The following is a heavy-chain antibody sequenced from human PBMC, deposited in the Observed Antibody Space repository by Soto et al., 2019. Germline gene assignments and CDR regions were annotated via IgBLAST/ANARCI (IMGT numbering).Heavy chain of an antibody. V-gene: IGHV3-7*01. Sequence: EVQLVESGGGLVQPGGSLRLSCAASGFTFSSYWMSWVRQAPGKGLEWVANIKQDGSEKYYVDSVKGRFTISRDNAKNSLYLQMNSLRAEDTAVYYCARDQMVVAALFDYWGQGTLVTVSA. D-gene: IGHD2-15*01. CDR2: IKQDGSEK. CDR3: ARDQMVVAALFDY. CDR1: GFTFSSYW. J-gene: IGHJ4*02.